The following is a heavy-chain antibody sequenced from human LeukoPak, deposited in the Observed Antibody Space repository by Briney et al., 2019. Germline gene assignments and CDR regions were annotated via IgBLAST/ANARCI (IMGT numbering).Heavy chain of an antibody. CDR3: ARLRTGYYYYMDV. D-gene: IGHD3-3*01. CDR1: GGSISTYY. J-gene: IGHJ6*03. CDR2: IYHSGST. V-gene: IGHV4-59*12. Sequence: SETLSLTCTVSGGSISTYYWSWIRQPPGKGLEWIGYIYHSGSTNYNPSLKSRVTISVDTSKNQFSLKLSSVTAADTAVYYCARLRTGYYYYMDVWGKGTTVTVSS.